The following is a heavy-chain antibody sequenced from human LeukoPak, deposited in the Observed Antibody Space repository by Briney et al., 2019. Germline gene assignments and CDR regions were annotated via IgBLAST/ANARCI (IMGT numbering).Heavy chain of an antibody. CDR3: AGGRGSSGYYDSSGRSFDY. Sequence: SETLSLTCAVYGGSFSGYYWSWIRQPPGKGLERIGEINLSGSTNYNPSLKSRVTISVDTSKNQFSLKLSSVTAADTAVYYCAGGRGSSGYYDSSGRSFDYWGQATPVTVPP. CDR1: GGSFSGYY. J-gene: IGHJ4*02. D-gene: IGHD3-22*01. CDR2: INLSGST. V-gene: IGHV4-34*01.